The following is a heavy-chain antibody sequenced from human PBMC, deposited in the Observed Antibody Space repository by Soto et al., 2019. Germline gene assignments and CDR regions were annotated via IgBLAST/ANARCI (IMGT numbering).Heavy chain of an antibody. D-gene: IGHD4-17*01. CDR1: GFTFSSYS. Sequence: GGSLRLSCGASGFTFSSYSMNWVRQAPGKGLEWISHISASSRTLFYADSVKGRFTISRDNSKNTLYLQMNSLRAEDTAVYYCARGDYGDYSEYYGMDVWGQGTTVTVSS. CDR2: ISASSRTL. V-gene: IGHV3-48*01. J-gene: IGHJ6*02. CDR3: ARGDYGDYSEYYGMDV.